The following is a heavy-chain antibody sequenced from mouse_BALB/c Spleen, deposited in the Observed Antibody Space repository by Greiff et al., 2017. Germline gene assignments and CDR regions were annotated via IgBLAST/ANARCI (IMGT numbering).Heavy chain of an antibody. CDR3: ANGNCYFDY. V-gene: IGHV3-6*02. CDR1: GYSITSGYY. Sequence: EVQLQESGPGLVKPSQSLSLTCSATGYSITSGYYWNWIRQFPGNKLECMVYISYDGSNNYNPSIKNRISITRDTSKNQSFLKLNSVTTEDTATYCCANGNCYFDYWGEGTTLTVSS. D-gene: IGHD2-1*01. J-gene: IGHJ2*01. CDR2: ISYDGSN.